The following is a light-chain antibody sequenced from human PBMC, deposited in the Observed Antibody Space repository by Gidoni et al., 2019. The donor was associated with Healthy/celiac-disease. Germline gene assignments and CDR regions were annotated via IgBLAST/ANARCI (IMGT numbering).Light chain of an antibody. V-gene: IGKV3-15*01. CDR3: QQYNNWPPYT. J-gene: IGKJ2*01. Sequence: EIVLTQSPAPLSVSPVERATLSCRASQSVSSNLAWYHQKPGQAPRLLIYGASTRATGIPARFSGRGSGTEFTLTISSRQSEDFAVYYCQQYNNWPPYTFGQGTKLEIK. CDR2: GAS. CDR1: QSVSSN.